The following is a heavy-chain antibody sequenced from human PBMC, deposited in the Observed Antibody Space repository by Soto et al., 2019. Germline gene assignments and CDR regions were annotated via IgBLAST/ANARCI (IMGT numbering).Heavy chain of an antibody. D-gene: IGHD4-4*01. CDR3: ASYRYDY. CDR1: GDSISSNSAA. V-gene: IGHV6-1*01. CDR2: TYYRSRWYH. J-gene: IGHJ4*02. Sequence: SQTLSLTCAISGDSISSNSAAWNWIRQSPSRGFEWLGRTYYRSRWYHDYAVSVKSRIIINPDASKNQVSLQLNSVTPDDTAVYYCASYRYDYWGQGTVVTVSS.